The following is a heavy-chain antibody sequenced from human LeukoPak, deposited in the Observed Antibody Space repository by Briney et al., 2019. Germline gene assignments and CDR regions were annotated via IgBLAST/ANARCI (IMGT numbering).Heavy chain of an antibody. CDR1: GFTFSSYA. CDR2: ISYDGSNK. D-gene: IGHD3-22*01. Sequence: GGPLRLSCAASGFTFSSYAMHWVRQAPGKGLEWVAVISYDGSNKYYADSVKGRFTISRDNSKNTLYLQMNSLRAEDTAVYYCARDHYYDSSGYYSTDYFDYWGQGTLVTVSS. CDR3: ARDHYYDSSGYYSTDYFDY. V-gene: IGHV3-30-3*01. J-gene: IGHJ4*02.